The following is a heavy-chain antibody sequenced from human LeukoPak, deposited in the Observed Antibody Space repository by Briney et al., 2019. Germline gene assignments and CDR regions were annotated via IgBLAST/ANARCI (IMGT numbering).Heavy chain of an antibody. Sequence: PSETLSLTCAVYGGSFSGYNWSWIRQPPGKGLEWIGEINHSGSTNYNPSLKSRVTISVDTSKNQFSLKMSSVTAADTAVYYCAIAYSLAYWGQGTLVTVSS. CDR3: AIAYSLAY. CDR2: INHSGST. V-gene: IGHV4-34*01. CDR1: GGSFSGYN. D-gene: IGHD2-15*01. J-gene: IGHJ4*02.